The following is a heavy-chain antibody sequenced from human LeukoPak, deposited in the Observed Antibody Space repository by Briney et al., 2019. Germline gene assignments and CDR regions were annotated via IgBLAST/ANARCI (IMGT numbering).Heavy chain of an antibody. V-gene: IGHV3-30*03. J-gene: IGHJ4*02. D-gene: IGHD2-2*01. CDR1: GFSFSNYG. CDR2: ISYAGSNK. CDR3: ARGTHCSSTSCSVY. Sequence: GGSLRLSCAASGFSFSNYGMHWVRQAPGKGLDWVSVISYAGSNKYYADSVKGRLTISRDNPRNTLYLQMNSLRAEDTAVYYCARGTHCSSTSCSVYWGQGTLVTVSS.